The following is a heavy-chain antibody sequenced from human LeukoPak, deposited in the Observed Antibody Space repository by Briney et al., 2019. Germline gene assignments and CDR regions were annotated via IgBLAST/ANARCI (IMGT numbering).Heavy chain of an antibody. V-gene: IGHV1-2*02. CDR3: AKNGDYGYAMDV. CDR1: GYTFTDYY. J-gene: IGHJ6*02. Sequence: ASVKVSCKASGYTFTDYYMHWVRQAPGQGLEWVGSFNPYSGASKYAQKLQGRVTMTGDTSISTAYLQLGRVIGDDAAVYYCAKNGDYGYAMDVWGQGTTVTVSS. CDR2: FNPYSGAS. D-gene: IGHD4-17*01.